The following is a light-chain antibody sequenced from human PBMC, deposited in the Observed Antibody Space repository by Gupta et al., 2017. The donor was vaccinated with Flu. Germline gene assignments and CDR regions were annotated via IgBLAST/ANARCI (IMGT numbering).Light chain of an antibody. Sequence: SASISCTGSNSDIGVVKYVSWDHQHPAKAHQLMIYDVSRRPAGVAGRFSGSTSGNTASLTISGRKDEDEAEYFCCSDAGTDKWVFGGGTKLTVL. V-gene: IGLV2-11*01. CDR2: DVS. CDR3: CSDAGTDKWV. CDR1: NSDIGVVKY. J-gene: IGLJ3*02.